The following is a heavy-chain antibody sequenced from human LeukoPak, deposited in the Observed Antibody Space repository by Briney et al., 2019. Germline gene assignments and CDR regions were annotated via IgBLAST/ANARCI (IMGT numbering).Heavy chain of an antibody. D-gene: IGHD3-10*01. CDR2: ISSSGSII. CDR1: GFTFSNYK. Sequence: PGGSLRLSCAASGFTFSNYKMNWVRQAPGKGLEWVSYISSSGSIIYYADSVKGRFTISRDNSKNTLDLQMNSLRAEDTAVYYCARDGIARGSKYWFDPWGQGTLVTVSS. CDR3: ARDGIARGSKYWFDP. J-gene: IGHJ5*02. V-gene: IGHV3-48*01.